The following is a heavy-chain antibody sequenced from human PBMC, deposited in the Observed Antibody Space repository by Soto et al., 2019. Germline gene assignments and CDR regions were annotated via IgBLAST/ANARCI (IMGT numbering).Heavy chain of an antibody. D-gene: IGHD2-15*01. J-gene: IGHJ6*02. Sequence: PGGSLRLSCAASGFTFDDYTMHWVRQAPGKGLEWVSLISWDGGSTYYADSVKGRFTISRDNSKNSLYLQMNSLRTEDTALYYCAKDLVAATNYYGMAVWGQGTTVTVSS. CDR1: GFTFDDYT. V-gene: IGHV3-43*01. CDR2: ISWDGGST. CDR3: AKDLVAATNYYGMAV.